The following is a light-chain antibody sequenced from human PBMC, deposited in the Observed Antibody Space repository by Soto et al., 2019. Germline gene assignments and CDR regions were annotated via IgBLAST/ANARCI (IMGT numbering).Light chain of an antibody. Sequence: VLTQSPGTLSLSPGERATLSCRASQSVSSSYLAWYQQKPGQAPRLLIYGASSRATGIPDRFSGSGSGTDFTLTISRLEPEDFAVYYCQQYGSSPPLTFGGGTKVEIK. V-gene: IGKV3-20*01. CDR3: QQYGSSPPLT. J-gene: IGKJ4*01. CDR1: QSVSSSY. CDR2: GAS.